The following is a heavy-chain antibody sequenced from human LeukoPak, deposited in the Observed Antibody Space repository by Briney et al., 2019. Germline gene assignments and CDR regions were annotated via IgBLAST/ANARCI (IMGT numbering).Heavy chain of an antibody. Sequence: PGGSLRLSCAASGFTFSSYDMHWVRQATGKGLEWVSAIGTAGDTYYPGSVKGRFTISRENAKNSLYLQMNSLRAGDTAVYYCARGIGGGYPGDYWGQGTLVTVSS. J-gene: IGHJ4*02. D-gene: IGHD1-26*01. CDR2: IGTAGDT. CDR1: GFTFSSYD. CDR3: ARGIGGGYPGDY. V-gene: IGHV3-13*01.